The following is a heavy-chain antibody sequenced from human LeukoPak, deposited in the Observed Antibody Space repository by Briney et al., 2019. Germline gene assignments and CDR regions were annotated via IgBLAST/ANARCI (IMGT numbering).Heavy chain of an antibody. V-gene: IGHV1-69*13. CDR2: IIPIFGTA. CDR1: GYTFTSYG. Sequence: ASVKVSCKASGYTFTSYGISWVRQAPGQGLEWMGGIIPIFGTANYAQKFQGRVTITADESTSTAYMELSSLRSEDTAVYYCARVGYDSSGYYRGYFDYWGQGTLVTVSS. CDR3: ARVGYDSSGYYRGYFDY. D-gene: IGHD3-22*01. J-gene: IGHJ4*02.